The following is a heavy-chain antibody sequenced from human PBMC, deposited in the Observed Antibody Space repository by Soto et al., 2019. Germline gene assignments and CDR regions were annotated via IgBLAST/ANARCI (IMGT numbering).Heavy chain of an antibody. CDR1: GYSFSSYY. V-gene: IGHV1-46*01. CDR2: INPSGGST. Sequence: GALVKGACKASGYSFSSYYRRWGRQAPGQGLEWMGIINPSGGSTTYAQKFQGRVTMTRDTSTSTVYMELSSLRFEDTAVYYCARDGDFWRWDYWGQGTQVTVSS. J-gene: IGHJ4*02. CDR3: ARDGDFWRWDY. D-gene: IGHD3-3*01.